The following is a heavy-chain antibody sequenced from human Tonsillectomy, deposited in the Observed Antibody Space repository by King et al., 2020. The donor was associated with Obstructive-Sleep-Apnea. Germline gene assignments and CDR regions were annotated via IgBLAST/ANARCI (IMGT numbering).Heavy chain of an antibody. V-gene: IGHV4-39*07. CDR3: ARVGCPALMVYAGFDS. CDR1: GDSISSSSYY. Sequence: QLQESGPGLVKPSETLSLTCTVSGDSISSSSYYWGWIRQSPGKGLEWIGTIYYSGSTYYNPSLKSRVTISVDTSKNQFSLRLSSVTAADTAVYYCARVGCPALMVYAGFDSWGQGTLGSISS. J-gene: IGHJ4*02. D-gene: IGHD2-8*01. CDR2: IYYSGST.